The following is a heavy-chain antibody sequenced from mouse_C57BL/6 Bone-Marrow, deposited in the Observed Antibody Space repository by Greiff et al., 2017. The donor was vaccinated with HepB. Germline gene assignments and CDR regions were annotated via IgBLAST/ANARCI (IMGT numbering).Heavy chain of an antibody. CDR3: ARSTMVTAHFDY. J-gene: IGHJ2*01. D-gene: IGHD2-2*01. V-gene: IGHV5-4*01. CDR2: ISDGGSYT. Sequence: EVQLVESGGGLVKPGGSLKLSCAASGFTFSSYAMSWVRQTPEKRLEWVATISDGGSYTYYPDNVKGRFTISRDNAKNNLYLQMSHLKSEDTAMYYCARSTMVTAHFDYWGQGTTLTVSS. CDR1: GFTFSSYA.